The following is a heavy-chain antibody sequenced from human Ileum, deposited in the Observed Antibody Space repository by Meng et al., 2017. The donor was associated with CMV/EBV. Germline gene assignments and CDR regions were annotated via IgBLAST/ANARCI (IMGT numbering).Heavy chain of an antibody. D-gene: IGHD1-1*01. J-gene: IGHJ5*02. CDR1: GYTFTTTF. V-gene: IGHV1-46*01. CDR3: ARDQSQNDNTWWLDT. CDR2: INPFGSFT. Sequence: SGYTFTTTFRHWVRQAPGQGLEWMGLINPFGSFTLYAQKFQGRVTMTRDTSTTTDYMELSSLRSDDTAVYYCARDQSQNDNTWWLDTWGQGTLVTVSS.